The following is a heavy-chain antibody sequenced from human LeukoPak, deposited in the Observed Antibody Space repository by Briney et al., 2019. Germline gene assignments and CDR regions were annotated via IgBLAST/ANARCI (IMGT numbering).Heavy chain of an antibody. J-gene: IGHJ3*02. CDR1: GYTFSDYY. CDR3: ARKRGVGVDRNAFDI. V-gene: IGHV1-2*02. CDR2: ISPNSVEK. D-gene: IGHD3-3*01. Sequence: ASVKVSCKASGYTFSDYYMHWVRQAPAQGLEWMGWISPNSVEKVYAQKFQGRVTMTRDTSISTAYMELSRLGSDDTAVYYCARKRGVGVDRNAFDIWGQGTTVTVSS.